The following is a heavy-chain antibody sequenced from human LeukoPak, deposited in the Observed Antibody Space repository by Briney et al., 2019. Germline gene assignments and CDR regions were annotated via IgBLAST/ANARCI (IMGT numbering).Heavy chain of an antibody. D-gene: IGHD3-22*01. Sequence: SETLSLTCTVSGGSISSYYWSWIRQPAGKGLEWIGRIYTSGSTNYNPSLKSRVTMSVDTSKNQFSLKLSSVTAADTAVYYCASGHYYDSSGYYSFDYWGQGTLVTVSS. V-gene: IGHV4-4*07. CDR2: IYTSGST. CDR3: ASGHYYDSSGYYSFDY. J-gene: IGHJ4*02. CDR1: GGSISSYY.